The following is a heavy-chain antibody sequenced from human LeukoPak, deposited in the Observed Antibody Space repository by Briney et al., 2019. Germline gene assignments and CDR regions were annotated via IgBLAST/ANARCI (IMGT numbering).Heavy chain of an antibody. D-gene: IGHD3-16*01. CDR1: GFTFRSYS. CDR2: LSSSSSYI. Sequence: GGSPRLSCAASGFTFRSYSMNWVRQAPGKGLEWVSSLSSSSSYIYYADSVKGRFTISRDNAKNSLYLQMNSLRAEDTAVYYCATSSFVRLDYWGQGTLVTVSS. CDR3: ATSSFVRLDY. V-gene: IGHV3-21*01. J-gene: IGHJ4*02.